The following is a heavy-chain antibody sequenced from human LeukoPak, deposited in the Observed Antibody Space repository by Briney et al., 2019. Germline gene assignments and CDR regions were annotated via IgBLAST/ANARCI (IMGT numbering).Heavy chain of an antibody. D-gene: IGHD5-18*01. CDR3: ARHEGYSYAFAY. CDR1: GGPISSYY. Sequence: SETLSLTCTVSGGPISSYYWSWIRQPPGKGLEWIGYIYYSGSTHHNASLKSRLPISADTSKNQFSLKLSSVTAADTAGCFCARHEGYSYAFAYWGQGTLVTVSS. CDR2: IYYSGST. V-gene: IGHV4-59*08. J-gene: IGHJ4*02.